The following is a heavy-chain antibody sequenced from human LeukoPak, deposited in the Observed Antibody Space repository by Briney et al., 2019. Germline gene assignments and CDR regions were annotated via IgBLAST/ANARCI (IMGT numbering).Heavy chain of an antibody. CDR1: GFTFSRFW. J-gene: IGHJ4*02. CDR3: ARGDDFSGDH. CDR2: IHLEGNEK. Sequence: PGGSLRLSCAVSGFTFSRFWMSWVRQAPGRGLEWVANIHLEGNEKYHVESVKGRFTISRDNTKNLLFLRMNDLRVEDTAVYYCARGDDFSGDHWGQGTLVTVSS. V-gene: IGHV3-7*04. D-gene: IGHD1-1*01.